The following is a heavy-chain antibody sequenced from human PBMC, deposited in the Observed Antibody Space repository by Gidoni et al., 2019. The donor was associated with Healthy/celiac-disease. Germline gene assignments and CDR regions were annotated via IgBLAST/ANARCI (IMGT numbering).Heavy chain of an antibody. V-gene: IGHV1-8*01. CDR3: ARGDIVVVPAAPAVYYGMDV. J-gene: IGHJ6*02. CDR2: MNPNSGNT. D-gene: IGHD2-2*01. CDR1: GYTFTRYD. Sequence: QVQLVQYGAEVKQPGASVKVSCKASGYTFTRYDSTWLRQATGQGLEWMGWMNPNSGNTGYAQKFQGRVTMTRNTSISTVYMELSSLRSEDTAVYYCARGDIVVVPAAPAVYYGMDVWGQGTTVTVSS.